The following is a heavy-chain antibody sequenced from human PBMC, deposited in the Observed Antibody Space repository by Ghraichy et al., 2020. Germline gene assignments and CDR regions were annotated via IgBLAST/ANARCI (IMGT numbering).Heavy chain of an antibody. Sequence: SETLSLTCAVSGGSISSSNWWSWVRQPPGKGLEWIGEIYHSGSTNYNPSLKSRVTISVDKSKNQFSLKLSSVTAADTAVYYCATRGTEDDILTGYRTPLFDYWGQGTLVTVSS. CDR2: IYHSGST. V-gene: IGHV4-4*02. CDR3: ATRGTEDDILTGYRTPLFDY. CDR1: GGSISSSNW. J-gene: IGHJ4*02. D-gene: IGHD3-9*01.